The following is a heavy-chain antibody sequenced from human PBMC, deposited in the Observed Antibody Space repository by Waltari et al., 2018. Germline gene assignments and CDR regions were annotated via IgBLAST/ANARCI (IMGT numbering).Heavy chain of an antibody. D-gene: IGHD3-10*01. CDR3: ASGLVQHYYYGSGMATEFDY. V-gene: IGHV1-69*12. Sequence: QVQLVQSGAEVKKPGSSVKVSCKASGGTFSSYAISWVRQAPGQGLGWMGGIIPIFGTANYTRKFQGRVTITADESTSTAYMELSSLRSEDTAVYYCASGLVQHYYYGSGMATEFDYWGQGTLVTVSS. J-gene: IGHJ4*02. CDR1: GGTFSSYA. CDR2: IIPIFGTA.